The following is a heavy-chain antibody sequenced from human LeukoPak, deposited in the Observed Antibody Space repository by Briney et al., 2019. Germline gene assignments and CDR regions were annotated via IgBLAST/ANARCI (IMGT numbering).Heavy chain of an antibody. Sequence: PGGSLRLSCAVSGFTFSNYWMHWVRQGPGKGLAWVSRITNDGSATGYADSVKGRFTISRDNAKNTLYLHMDSLGPEDTAVYYCARDASPGYFDLWGRGTLVTVSS. CDR3: ARDASPGYFDL. CDR2: ITNDGSAT. D-gene: IGHD2-15*01. V-gene: IGHV3-74*01. CDR1: GFTFSNYW. J-gene: IGHJ2*01.